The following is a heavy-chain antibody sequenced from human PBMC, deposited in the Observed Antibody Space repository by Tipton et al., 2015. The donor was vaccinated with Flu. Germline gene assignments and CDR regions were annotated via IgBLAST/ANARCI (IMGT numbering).Heavy chain of an antibody. CDR2: IYTSGST. CDR1: GGSISSGGYY. CDR3: ARVENYYDSSGYSDDY. Sequence: TLSLTCTVSGGSISSGGYYWSWIRQPAGKGLEWIGRIYTSGSTNYNPSLKSRVTISVDTSKNQFSLKLSSVTAADTAVYYCARVENYYDSSGYSDDYWGQGTLVTVSS. D-gene: IGHD3-22*01. J-gene: IGHJ4*02. V-gene: IGHV4-61*02.